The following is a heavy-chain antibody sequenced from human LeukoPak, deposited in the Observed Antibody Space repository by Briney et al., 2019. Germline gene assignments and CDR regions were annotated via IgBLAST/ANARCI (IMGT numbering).Heavy chain of an antibody. CDR3: ARPIITGTPDAFDI. CDR2: IYYSGST. D-gene: IGHD1-20*01. J-gene: IGHJ3*02. CDR1: GGSISSFY. V-gene: IGHV4-59*08. Sequence: SETLSLTCTVSGGSISSFYWSWIGQPPGKGLEWIGYIYYSGSTNYNPSLKSRVTISVDTSKNQFSLKLSSVTAADTAVYYCARPIITGTPDAFDIWGQGTMVTVSS.